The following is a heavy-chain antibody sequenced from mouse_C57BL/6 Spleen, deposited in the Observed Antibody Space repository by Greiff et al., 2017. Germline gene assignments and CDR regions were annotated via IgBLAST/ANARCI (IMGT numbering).Heavy chain of an antibody. Sequence: ESGPGLVKPSQSLSLTCSVTGYSITSGYYWNWIRQFPGNKLEWMGYISYDGSNNYNPSLKNRIAITRDTSKNQFFLKLNSVTTEDTATYYCAREDSNCYFDVWGTGTTVTVSS. CDR1: GYSITSGYY. CDR2: ISYDGSN. J-gene: IGHJ1*03. V-gene: IGHV3-6*01. CDR3: AREDSNCYFDV. D-gene: IGHD2-5*01.